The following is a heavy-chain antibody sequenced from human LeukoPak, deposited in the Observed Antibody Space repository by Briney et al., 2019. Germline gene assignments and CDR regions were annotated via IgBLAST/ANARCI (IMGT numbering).Heavy chain of an antibody. Sequence: SETLSLTCTVSGGSISSYYWSWIRQPAGKGLEWIGRIFTSGTTNYNPSLRSRVTMSVDTSKNQFSLKLSSVTAADTAVYYCARDRPVNYYYYYMDVWGKGTTVTVSS. J-gene: IGHJ6*03. CDR3: ARDRPVNYYYYYMDV. CDR1: GGSISSYY. CDR2: IFTSGTT. V-gene: IGHV4-4*07. D-gene: IGHD2/OR15-2a*01.